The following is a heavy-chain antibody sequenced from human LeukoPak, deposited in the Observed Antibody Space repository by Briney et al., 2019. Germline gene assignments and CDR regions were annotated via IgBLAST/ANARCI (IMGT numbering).Heavy chain of an antibody. CDR1: GFTFSDYY. CDR2: ISSSGSTI. V-gene: IGHV3-11*01. CDR3: ASQSGGWDRLPAYFDY. Sequence: PGGSLRLSCAASGFTFSDYYMSWIRQAPGKGLEWVSYISSSGSTIYYADSVKGRFTISRDNAKNSLYLQMNSLRAEDTAVYYCASQSGGWDRLPAYFDYWGQGTLVTVSS. J-gene: IGHJ4*02. D-gene: IGHD6-19*01.